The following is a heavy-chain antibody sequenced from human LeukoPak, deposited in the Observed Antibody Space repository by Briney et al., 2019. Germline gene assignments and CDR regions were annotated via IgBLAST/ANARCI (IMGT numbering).Heavy chain of an antibody. CDR3: ARSYYDSSGYYQTFDP. Sequence: ASVEVSCKASGYTFTSYDINWVRQATGQGLEWMGWMNPNSGNTGYAQKFQGRVTMTRNTSISTAYMELSSLRSEDTAVYYCARSYYDSSGYYQTFDPWGQGTLVTVSS. D-gene: IGHD3-22*01. CDR2: MNPNSGNT. V-gene: IGHV1-8*01. CDR1: GYTFTSYD. J-gene: IGHJ5*02.